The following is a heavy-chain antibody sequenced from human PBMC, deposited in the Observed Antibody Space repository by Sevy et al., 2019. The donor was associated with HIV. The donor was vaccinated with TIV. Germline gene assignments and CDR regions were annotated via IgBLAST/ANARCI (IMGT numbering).Heavy chain of an antibody. J-gene: IGHJ4*02. V-gene: IGHV1-18*01. Sequence: ASVKVSCMASGYTFTTRGLTWVRQAPGQGLEWMGWISAYGDTDYAQQVQGRITMTTDTSTKTAYMELRNLRSDDTAVYYCARDSGLRGISGDFDYWGQGTLVTVSS. D-gene: IGHD3-10*01. CDR3: ARDSGLRGISGDFDY. CDR2: ISAYGDT. CDR1: GYTFTTRG.